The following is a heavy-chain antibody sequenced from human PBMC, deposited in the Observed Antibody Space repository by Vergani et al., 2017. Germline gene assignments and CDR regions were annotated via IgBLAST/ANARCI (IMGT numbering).Heavy chain of an antibody. V-gene: IGHV3-11*04. CDR3: ARETDTGSSVSYNYYAMDV. Sequence: QVQLVESGGGLVKPGGSLRLSCAASGFTFSYHYMSWVRQAPGKGLEWISYMSSGDSIYYADYVKGRFTVSRDNTKNTLYLQMNSLRAEDTAVYYCARETDTGSSVSYNYYAMDVWGQGTTVSVSS. D-gene: IGHD3-9*01. CDR2: MSSGDSI. J-gene: IGHJ6*02. CDR1: GFTFSYHY.